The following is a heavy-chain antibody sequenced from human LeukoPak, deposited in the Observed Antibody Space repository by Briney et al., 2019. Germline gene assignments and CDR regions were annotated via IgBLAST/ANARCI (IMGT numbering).Heavy chain of an antibody. CDR1: GGPFSGYY. CDR2: INHSGST. D-gene: IGHD3-10*01. CDR3: ARYRVTFTMVRGVLYDAFDI. J-gene: IGHJ3*02. V-gene: IGHV4-34*01. Sequence: SSETMSLTCAVYGGPFSGYYWSWIRQPPGKGLEWIGEINHSGSTNYNPSLKSLVTISVDTSKNQFSLKLSCVTAADTAVYYCARYRVTFTMVRGVLYDAFDIWGQGTMVTVSS.